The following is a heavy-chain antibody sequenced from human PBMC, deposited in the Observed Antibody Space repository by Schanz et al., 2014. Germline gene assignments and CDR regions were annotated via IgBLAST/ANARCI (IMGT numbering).Heavy chain of an antibody. CDR2: TSYSGST. D-gene: IGHD3-16*01. J-gene: IGHJ6*02. V-gene: IGHV4-31*03. CDR1: GASISSGGYY. Sequence: QVQLQESGPGLVKPSQTLSLTCTVSGASISSGGYYWDWIRLLPGKGLEWIGYTSYSGSTSFNPSLKSRLTMSVDTSKNQFSLRLSSVTAADTAVYYCARHGGIPYYPMDVWGQGTTXTVSS. CDR3: ARHGGIPYYPMDV.